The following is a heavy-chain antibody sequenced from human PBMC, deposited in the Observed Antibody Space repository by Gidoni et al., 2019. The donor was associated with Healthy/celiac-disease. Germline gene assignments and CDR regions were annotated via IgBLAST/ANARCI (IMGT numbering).Heavy chain of an antibody. CDR3: TTYPSSIAARIHDY. Sequence: EVQLVESGGGLVKPGGSLRLSCAASGFTFSNAWMSWVRQAPGKGLEWVGRIKSKTDGGTTDYAAPVKGRFTISRDDSKNTLYLQMNSLKTEDTAVYYCTTYPSSIAARIHDYWGQGTLVTVSS. CDR1: GFTFSNAW. CDR2: IKSKTDGGTT. V-gene: IGHV3-15*01. D-gene: IGHD6-6*01. J-gene: IGHJ4*02.